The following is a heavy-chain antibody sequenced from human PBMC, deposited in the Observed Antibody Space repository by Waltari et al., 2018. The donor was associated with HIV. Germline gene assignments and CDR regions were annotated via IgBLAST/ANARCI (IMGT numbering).Heavy chain of an antibody. CDR2: CDPENGET. Sequence: QVQLVQSGAEVKKPGASVKVSCKVSGYTLTELSMHWVRQAPGKGLEWMGGCDPENGETSYAQKFQGRVTMTEDTSTDTAYMELGSLRSEDTAVYYCATRLRFLEWNAFDIWGQGTMVTVSS. CDR1: GYTLTELS. CDR3: ATRLRFLEWNAFDI. D-gene: IGHD3-3*01. J-gene: IGHJ3*02. V-gene: IGHV1-24*01.